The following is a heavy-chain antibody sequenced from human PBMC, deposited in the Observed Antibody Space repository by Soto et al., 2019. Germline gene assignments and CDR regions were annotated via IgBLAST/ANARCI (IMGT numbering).Heavy chain of an antibody. CDR1: GGSIISYC. V-gene: IGHV4-59*01. CDR3: ARGGHYDFWSGSNYYYYYMDV. J-gene: IGHJ6*03. CDR2: IYYSGST. Sequence: ASETLSLTCTVSGGSIISYCWSWIRQPPGKGLEWIGYIYYSGSTNYNPSLKSRVTISVETSKNQFSLKLSSVTAADTAVYYCARGGHYDFWSGSNYYYYYMDVWGKGTTVTVSS. D-gene: IGHD3-3*01.